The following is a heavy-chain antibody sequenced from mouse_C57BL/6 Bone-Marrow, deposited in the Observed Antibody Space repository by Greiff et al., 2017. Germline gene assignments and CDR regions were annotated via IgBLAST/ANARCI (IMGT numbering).Heavy chain of an antibody. J-gene: IGHJ2*01. CDR2: IHPNSGST. CDR3: ARNDYDGVDY. D-gene: IGHD2-4*01. CDR1: GYTFTSYW. Sequence: QVQLQQPGAELVKPGASVKLSCKASGYTFTSYWMHWVKQRPGQGLEWIGMIHPNSGSTNYNEKFKSKATLTADKSSSTAYMELRSLTSEDSAVXFCARNDYDGVDYWGQGTTLTVSS. V-gene: IGHV1-64*01.